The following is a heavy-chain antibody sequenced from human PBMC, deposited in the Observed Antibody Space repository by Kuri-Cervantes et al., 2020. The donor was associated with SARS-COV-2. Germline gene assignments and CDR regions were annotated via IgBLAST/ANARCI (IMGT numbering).Heavy chain of an antibody. V-gene: IGHV1-69*13. CDR3: AMLPRPRNAFDI. J-gene: IGHJ3*02. CDR2: IIPIFGTA. Sequence: SVKVSCRASGGTFSSYAISWVRQAPGQGLEWMGGIIPIFGTANYAQKFQGRVTITADESTSTAYMELSSLRSEDTAVYYCAMLPRPRNAFDIWGQGTMVTVSS. D-gene: IGHD3-16*01. CDR1: GGTFSSYA.